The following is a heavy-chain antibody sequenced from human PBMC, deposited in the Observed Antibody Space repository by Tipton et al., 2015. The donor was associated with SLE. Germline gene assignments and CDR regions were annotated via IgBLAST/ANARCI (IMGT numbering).Heavy chain of an antibody. V-gene: IGHV4-61*09. CDR1: GGSISSGYYY. CDR3: AREVKSGRYDWFDP. J-gene: IGHJ5*02. D-gene: IGHD1-26*01. Sequence: TLSLTCTVSGGSISSGYYYWTWVRQPAGKGLEWIGHIFTSGSTNYNPSLKSRVTMSIDRSKNHFSLRLRSVSAADTAIYYCAREVKSGRYDWFDPWGQGTLVTVSS. CDR2: IFTSGST.